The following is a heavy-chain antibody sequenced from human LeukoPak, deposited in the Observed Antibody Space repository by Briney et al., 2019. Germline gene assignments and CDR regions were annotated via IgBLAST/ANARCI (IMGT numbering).Heavy chain of an antibody. CDR2: IYHSGST. Sequence: SETLSLTCAVSGGSISSGGYSWSWIRQPPGKGLEWIGHIYHSGSTYYNPSLKSRVTISVDRSKNQFSLKLSSVTAADTAVYYCARGYYYGSGNWFDPWGQGTLVTVSS. D-gene: IGHD3-10*01. J-gene: IGHJ5*02. CDR3: ARGYYYGSGNWFDP. V-gene: IGHV4-30-2*01. CDR1: GGSISSGGYS.